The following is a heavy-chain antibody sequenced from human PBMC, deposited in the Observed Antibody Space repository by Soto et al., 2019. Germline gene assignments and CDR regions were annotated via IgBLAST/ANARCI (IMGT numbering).Heavy chain of an antibody. V-gene: IGHV4-59*01. D-gene: IGHD6-19*01. CDR3: ARGFSGWYYFDY. CDR2: IYYSGST. J-gene: IGHJ4*02. CDR1: GGSISSYY. Sequence: SETLSLTCTVSGGSISSYYWSWIRQPPGKGLEWIGYIYYSGSTDYNPSLKSRVTISVDTSKNQFSLKLSSVTTADTAVYYCARGFSGWYYFDYWGQGTLVTVSS.